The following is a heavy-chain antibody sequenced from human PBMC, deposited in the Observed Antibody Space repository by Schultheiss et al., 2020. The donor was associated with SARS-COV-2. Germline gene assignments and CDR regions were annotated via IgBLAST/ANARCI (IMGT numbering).Heavy chain of an antibody. J-gene: IGHJ4*02. CDR1: GYSISSGYY. V-gene: IGHV4-61*01. Sequence: SETLSLTCAVSGYSISSGYYWGWIRQPPGKGLEWIGYIYYSGSTNYNPSLKSRVTISVDTSKNQFSLKLSSVTAADTAVYYCARDGYYWGQGTLVTVSS. D-gene: IGHD1-14*01. CDR2: IYYSGST. CDR3: ARDGYY.